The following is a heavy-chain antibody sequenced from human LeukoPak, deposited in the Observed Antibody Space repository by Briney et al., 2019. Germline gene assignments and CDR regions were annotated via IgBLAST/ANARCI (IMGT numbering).Heavy chain of an antibody. V-gene: IGHV3-7*01. CDR2: IKQDGSEK. Sequence: GGSLRLSCAASGFTFSSYWMSWVRQAPGKGLEWVANIKQDGSEKYYVDSVKGRFTISRDNSKNTLYLQMNSLRAEDTAVYYCARVMASSLHLKDDYWGQGTLVTVSS. J-gene: IGHJ4*02. CDR1: GFTFSSYW. CDR3: ARVMASSLHLKDDY. D-gene: IGHD2-8*01.